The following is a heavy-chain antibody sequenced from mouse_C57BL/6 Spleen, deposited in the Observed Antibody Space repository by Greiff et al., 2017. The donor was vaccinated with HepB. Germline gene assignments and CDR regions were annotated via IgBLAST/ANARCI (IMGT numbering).Heavy chain of an antibody. CDR2: IRNKANGYTT. CDR3: ARWGNDFFDY. V-gene: IGHV7-3*01. J-gene: IGHJ2*01. Sequence: EVQLVESGGGLVQPGGSLSLSCAASGFTFTDYYMSWVRQPPGKALEWLGFIRNKANGYTTEYSASVKGRFTISRDNSQSILYLQMNALRAEDSATYDCARWGNDFFDYWGQGTTLTVSS. CDR1: GFTFTDYY.